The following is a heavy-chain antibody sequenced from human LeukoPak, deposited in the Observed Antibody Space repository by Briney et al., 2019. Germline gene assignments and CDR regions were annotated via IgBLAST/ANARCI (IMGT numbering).Heavy chain of an antibody. D-gene: IGHD5-12*01. Sequence: GRSLRLSCVASGVSFSDFGMHWVRQAPGKGLEWVAVISYDGSNKYYADSVKGRFTISRDNSKNTLYMQVNSLKSEDTAVYYCASIHSGYEPPKEYYGMDVWGKGTTVTVSS. CDR2: ISYDGSNK. J-gene: IGHJ6*04. CDR3: ASIHSGYEPPKEYYGMDV. CDR1: GVSFSDFG. V-gene: IGHV3-30*03.